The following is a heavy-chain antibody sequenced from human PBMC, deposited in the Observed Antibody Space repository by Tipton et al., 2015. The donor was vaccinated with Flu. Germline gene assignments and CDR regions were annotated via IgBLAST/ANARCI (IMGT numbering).Heavy chain of an antibody. V-gene: IGHV3-21*01. J-gene: IGHJ4*02. D-gene: IGHD6-19*01. CDR3: AREPTYSGWHDY. CDR2: ISSSSSYI. Sequence: SLRLSCAASGFTFSSYSMNWVRQAPGKGLEWVSSISSSSSYIYYADSVKGRFTISRDNAKNSLYLQMNSLRAEDTAVYYCAREPTYSGWHDYWGQGTLVTVSS. CDR1: GFTFSSYS.